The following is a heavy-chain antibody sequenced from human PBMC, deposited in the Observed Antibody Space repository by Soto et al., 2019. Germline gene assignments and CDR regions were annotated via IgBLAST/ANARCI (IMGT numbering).Heavy chain of an antibody. CDR1: GFTFSSYS. D-gene: IGHD5-18*01. CDR3: ARGGYSYGKGLGLDY. V-gene: IGHV3-48*02. Sequence: PGGSLRLSCAASGFTFSSYSMNWVRQAPGKGLEWVSYISSSSSTIYYADSVKGRFTISRDNAKNSLYLQMNSLRDEDTAVYYCARGGYSYGKGLGLDYWGQGTLVTVSS. CDR2: ISSSSSTI. J-gene: IGHJ4*02.